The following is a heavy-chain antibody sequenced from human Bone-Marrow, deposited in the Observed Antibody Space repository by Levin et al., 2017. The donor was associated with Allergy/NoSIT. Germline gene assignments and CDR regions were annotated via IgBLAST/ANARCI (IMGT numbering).Heavy chain of an antibody. CDR1: GFTFSSYW. CDR2: INSDGSST. CDR3: ARDPSTYYDFWSGWGNYDYGMDV. D-gene: IGHD3-3*01. V-gene: IGHV3-74*01. Sequence: GGSLRLSCAASGFTFSSYWMHWVRQAPGKGLVWVSRINSDGSSTSYADSVKGRFTISRDNAKNTLYLQMNSLRAEDTAVYYCARDPSTYYDFWSGWGNYDYGMDVWGQGTTVTVSS. J-gene: IGHJ6*02.